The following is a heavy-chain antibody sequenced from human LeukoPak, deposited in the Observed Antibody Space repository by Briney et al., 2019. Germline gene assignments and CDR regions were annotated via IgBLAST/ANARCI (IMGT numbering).Heavy chain of an antibody. Sequence: SGGSLRLSCAASGFTFSSYWMHWVRQAPGKGLVWVSRINSDGSSTSYADSVKGRFTISRDNAKNTLYLQMNSLRAEDTAVYYCARDPTPYYYDSSGPFFDYWGQGTLVTVSS. V-gene: IGHV3-74*01. J-gene: IGHJ4*02. CDR1: GFTFSSYW. D-gene: IGHD3-22*01. CDR3: ARDPTPYYYDSSGPFFDY. CDR2: INSDGSST.